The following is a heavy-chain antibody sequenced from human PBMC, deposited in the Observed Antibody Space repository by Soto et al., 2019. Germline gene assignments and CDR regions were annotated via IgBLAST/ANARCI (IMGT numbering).Heavy chain of an antibody. D-gene: IGHD2-21*02. V-gene: IGHV4-4*07. CDR1: GGSITDYS. CDR3: ARDQGVVVTADNWFDP. J-gene: IGHJ5*02. CDR2: ICSSGST. Sequence: SETLWLTWTVSGGSITDYSWVWIRQPAGKGLEWSRRICSSGSTNYNPSPQGRFTLSLDTSKNQLSLKLNSATDTDTPVYFCARDQGVVVTADNWFDPWGQGILVPVSS.